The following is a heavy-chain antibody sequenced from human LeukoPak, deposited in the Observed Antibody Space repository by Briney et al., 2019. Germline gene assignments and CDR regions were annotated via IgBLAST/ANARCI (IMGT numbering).Heavy chain of an antibody. Sequence: ASVKVSCKVSGYTLTELSMHWVRQAHGKGLEWMGGFDPEDGETIYAQKFQGRVTMTEDTSTDTAYMELSSLRSEDTAVYYCATSGGYSYGYSRDYWGQGTLVTVSS. CDR1: GYTLTELS. CDR2: FDPEDGET. CDR3: ATSGGYSYGYSRDY. V-gene: IGHV1-24*01. J-gene: IGHJ4*02. D-gene: IGHD5-18*01.